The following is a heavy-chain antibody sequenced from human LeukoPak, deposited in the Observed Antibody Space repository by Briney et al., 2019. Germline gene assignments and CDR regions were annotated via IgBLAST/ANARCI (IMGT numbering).Heavy chain of an antibody. CDR1: GFTFKNAW. J-gene: IGHJ4*02. Sequence: GGSLRLSCAASGFTFKNAWVRWVRQAPGKGLEWVGIIKTKTDGGTTAYAALVKGRFTISRDDSKNTLYLPMNSLKTEDTAVYYCTTVLGYCSGGSCSGVDYWGQGTLVTVSS. CDR3: TTVLGYCSGGSCSGVDY. V-gene: IGHV3-15*01. D-gene: IGHD2-15*01. CDR2: IKTKTDGGTT.